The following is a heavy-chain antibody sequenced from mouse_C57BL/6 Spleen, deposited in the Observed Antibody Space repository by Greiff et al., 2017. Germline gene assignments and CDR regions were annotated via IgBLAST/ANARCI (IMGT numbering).Heavy chain of an antibody. Sequence: VKLMESGPGLVQPSQSLSITCTVSGFSLTSYGVHWVRQSPGKGLEWLGVIWRGGSTDYNAAFMSRMSIAKDNSKSLVFFKMNSLQADDTSLYYGANNEGYAWYYAMDYWGQGTSVTVSS. CDR3: ANNEGYAWYYAMDY. V-gene: IGHV2-5*01. CDR1: GFSLTSYG. J-gene: IGHJ4*01. D-gene: IGHD3-1*01. CDR2: IWRGGST.